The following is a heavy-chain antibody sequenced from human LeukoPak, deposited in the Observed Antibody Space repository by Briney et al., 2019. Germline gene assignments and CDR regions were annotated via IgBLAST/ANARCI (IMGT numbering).Heavy chain of an antibody. Sequence: GSSVKVSCKASGGTFSSYAISWVRQAPGQGLEWMGRIIPILGIANYAQKFQGRVTITADKSTSTAYMELSSLRSEDTAVYYCARDRFTRSYHGMDVWGQGTTVTVSS. CDR2: IIPILGIA. CDR3: ARDRFTRSYHGMDV. V-gene: IGHV1-69*04. J-gene: IGHJ6*02. CDR1: GGTFSSYA. D-gene: IGHD3-10*01.